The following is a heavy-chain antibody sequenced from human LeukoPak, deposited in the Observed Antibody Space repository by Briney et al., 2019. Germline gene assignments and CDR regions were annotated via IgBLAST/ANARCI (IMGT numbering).Heavy chain of an antibody. V-gene: IGHV3-7*01. J-gene: IGHJ4*02. CDR2: IKQDGSEK. D-gene: IGHD3-16*02. CDR3: ARVTYRAFDF. CDR1: GLTFSSYW. Sequence: GGSLRLSCAASGLTFSSYWMSWVRQAPGKGLEWVANIKQDGSEKFYVDSVKGRFTISKANAQRSLYLQMNGLRAEDTAVYSCARVTYRAFDFRGQGTLVTVSS.